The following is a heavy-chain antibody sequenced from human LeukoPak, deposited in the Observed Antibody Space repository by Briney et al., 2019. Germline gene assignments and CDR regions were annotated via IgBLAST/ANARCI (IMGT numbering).Heavy chain of an antibody. J-gene: IGHJ6*03. CDR2: INHSGST. V-gene: IGHV4-34*01. CDR3: ESTISGYSSSRYYYYYYMDV. D-gene: IGHD6-13*01. CDR1: GGSFRGYY. Sequence: SETLSLTCAVYGGSFRGYYWSWIRQPPGKGLKWIVEINHSGSTNYNPSLKSRVTISVDTSKNQFSLKLSSVTAADTAVYYCESTISGYSSSRYYYYYYMDVWGKGTTVTVSS.